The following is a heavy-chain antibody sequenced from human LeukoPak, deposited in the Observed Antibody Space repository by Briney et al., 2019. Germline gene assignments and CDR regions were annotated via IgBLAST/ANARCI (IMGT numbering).Heavy chain of an antibody. CDR1: GYTFTGYY. CDR3: ARARSGFGVVIKDHWFDP. Sequence: GASVKVSCKASGYTFTGYYMHWVRQAPGQGLEWMGWINPNSGGTNYAQKFQGRVTMTRDTSISTAYMELGRLRSDDTAVYYCARARSGFGVVIKDHWFDPWGQGTLVTVSS. CDR2: INPNSGGT. V-gene: IGHV1-2*02. J-gene: IGHJ5*02. D-gene: IGHD3-3*01.